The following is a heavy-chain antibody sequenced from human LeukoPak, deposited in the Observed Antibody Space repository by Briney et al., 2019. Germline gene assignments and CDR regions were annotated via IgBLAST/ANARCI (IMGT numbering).Heavy chain of an antibody. CDR1: GGSISSYY. J-gene: IGHJ4*02. CDR3: ARGAVEMATDFDY. Sequence: SETLSLTCTVSGGSISSYYWSWIRQPPGKGLEWIGYIYYSGSTNYNPSLKSQVTISVDTSKNQFSLKLSSVTAADTAVYYCARGAVEMATDFDYWGQGTLVTVSS. D-gene: IGHD5-24*01. V-gene: IGHV4-59*01. CDR2: IYYSGST.